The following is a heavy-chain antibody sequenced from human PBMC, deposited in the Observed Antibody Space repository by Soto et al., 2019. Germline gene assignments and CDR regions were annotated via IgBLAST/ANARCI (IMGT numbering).Heavy chain of an antibody. Sequence: EVQLVESGGGLVKPGGSLRLSCAASGFTFSNAWMSWVRQAPGKGLEWVGRIKSKTDGGTTDYAAPVKGRFTISRDDSKNTLYLQMNSLKTEDTAVYYCTKDGHYYYYGMDVWGQGTTVTVSS. CDR3: TKDGHYYYYGMDV. CDR2: IKSKTDGGTT. CDR1: GFTFSNAW. J-gene: IGHJ6*02. V-gene: IGHV3-15*01.